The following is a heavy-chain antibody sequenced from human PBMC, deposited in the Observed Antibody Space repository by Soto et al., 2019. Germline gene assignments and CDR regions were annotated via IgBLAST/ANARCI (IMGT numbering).Heavy chain of an antibody. CDR2: INHSGST. CDR3: ARGRSEVVGASSHFDY. V-gene: IGHV4-34*01. Sequence: SETLSLTCAVYGGSFSGYYWSWIRQPPGKGLEWIGEINHSGSTNYNPSLKSRVTISVDTSKNQFSLKLSSVTAADTAVYYCARGRSEVVGASSHFDYWGQGTLVTVSS. J-gene: IGHJ4*02. CDR1: GGSFSGYY. D-gene: IGHD1-26*01.